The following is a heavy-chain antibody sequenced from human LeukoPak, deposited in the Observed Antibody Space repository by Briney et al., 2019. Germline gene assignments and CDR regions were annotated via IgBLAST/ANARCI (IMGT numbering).Heavy chain of an antibody. J-gene: IGHJ2*01. V-gene: IGHV3-23*01. CDR2: ISGSGGST. CDR3: AKGTDYGDYDRYWYFDL. CDR1: GFTFSSYA. D-gene: IGHD4-17*01. Sequence: PGGSLRLSCAASGFTFSSYAMSWVRQAPGKGLEWVSAISGSGGSTYCADSVKGRFTISKDNSKNTLYLQVNSLRAEDTAVYYCAKGTDYGDYDRYWYFDLWGRGTLVTVSS.